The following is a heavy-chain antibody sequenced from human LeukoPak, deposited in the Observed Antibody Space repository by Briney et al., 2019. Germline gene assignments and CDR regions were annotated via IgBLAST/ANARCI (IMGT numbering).Heavy chain of an antibody. J-gene: IGHJ4*02. CDR1: GGSFSGYY. D-gene: IGHD3-10*01. Sequence: KPSETLSLTCAVYGGSFSGYYWSWIRQPPGKGLEWIGYIYYSGSTNYNPSLKSRVTISVDTSKNQFSLKLSSVTAADTAAYYCARSSGSYYFHEIYFDYWGQGTLVTVSS. V-gene: IGHV4-59*01. CDR2: IYYSGST. CDR3: ARSSGSYYFHEIYFDY.